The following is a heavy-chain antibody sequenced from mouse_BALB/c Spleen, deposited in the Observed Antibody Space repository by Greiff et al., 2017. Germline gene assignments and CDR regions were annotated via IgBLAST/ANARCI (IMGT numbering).Heavy chain of an antibody. D-gene: IGHD2-3*01. J-gene: IGHJ2*01. Sequence: QVQLQQSGAELVRPGSSVKISCKASGYAFSSYWMNWVKQRPGQGLEWIGQIYPGDGDTNYNGKFKGKATLTADKSSSTAYMQLSSLTSEDTAVYYCARDIYDGYYDYFDYWGQGTTLTVSS. CDR2: IYPGDGDT. CDR3: ARDIYDGYYDYFDY. CDR1: GYAFSSYW. V-gene: IGHV1-80*01.